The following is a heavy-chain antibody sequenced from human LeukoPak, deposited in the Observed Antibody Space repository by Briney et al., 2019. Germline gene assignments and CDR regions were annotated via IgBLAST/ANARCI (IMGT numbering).Heavy chain of an antibody. CDR2: INPSGGST. CDR3: AGTYYYDKGAFDI. CDR1: GYTFTSYY. Sequence: GASVKVSCKASGYTFTSYYMHWVRQAPGQGLEWMGIINPSGGSTSYAQKFQGRVTMTRDTSTSTVYMELNSLRAEDTAVYYCAGTYYYDKGAFDIWGQGTMVTVSS. J-gene: IGHJ3*02. V-gene: IGHV1-46*01. D-gene: IGHD3-22*01.